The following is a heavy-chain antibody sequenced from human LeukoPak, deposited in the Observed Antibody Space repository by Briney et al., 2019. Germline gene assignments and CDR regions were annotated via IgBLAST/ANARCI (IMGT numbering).Heavy chain of an antibody. CDR2: ISSSSSYI. CDR3: ARDPGHSRGADWFDP. J-gene: IGHJ5*02. D-gene: IGHD6-13*01. CDR1: GFTFSSYS. Sequence: GGSLRLSCAASGFTFSSYSMNWVRQAPGKGLEWVSSISSSSSYIYYADSVKGRFTISRDNAKNSLYLQMNSLRAEDTAVYYCARDPGHSRGADWFDPWGQGTLVTVSS. V-gene: IGHV3-21*01.